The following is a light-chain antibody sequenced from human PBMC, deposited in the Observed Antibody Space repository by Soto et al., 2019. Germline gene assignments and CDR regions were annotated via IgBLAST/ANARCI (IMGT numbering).Light chain of an antibody. CDR1: QSVSTN. CDR3: QEYSKWPLFT. CDR2: AAS. Sequence: EIVVTHSPGILSVSPGDRATLSCRASQSVSTNLAWYQQKPGQAPTLLIYAASTRATGIPARFTGSGSGTYFTLTIASLQSEDFAVYYCQEYSKWPLFTFGPGTRVDIK. J-gene: IGKJ3*01. V-gene: IGKV3-15*01.